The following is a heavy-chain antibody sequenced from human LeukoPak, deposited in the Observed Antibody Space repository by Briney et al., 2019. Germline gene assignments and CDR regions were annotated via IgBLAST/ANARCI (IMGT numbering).Heavy chain of an antibody. J-gene: IGHJ1*01. V-gene: IGHV3-23*01. Sequence: GGSLTLSCAASGFTFSCYARSWVRPAPGKGVEGGLDISGSGGSTYYADSVKGRFTISRDNCKNLLDPEMNSLRAEDKAVSYCAKDPLPAAIYVEYFQHWGQGTLVTVSS. CDR2: ISGSGGST. D-gene: IGHD2-2*02. CDR3: AKDPLPAAIYVEYFQH. CDR1: GFTFSCYA.